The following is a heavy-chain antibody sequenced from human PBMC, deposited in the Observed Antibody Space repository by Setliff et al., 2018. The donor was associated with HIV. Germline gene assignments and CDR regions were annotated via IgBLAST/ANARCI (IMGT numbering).Heavy chain of an antibody. D-gene: IGHD6-19*01. CDR3: ARGTTGSGWFYDS. Sequence: GGSLRLSCVGSGFTFRNYWMGWVRQAPGKGLERVADTKPDGSETYYEDSVRGRFTVSRDNAKNSLYLQMASLRAEDTAVYYCARGTTGSGWFYDSWGQGVLVTVSS. J-gene: IGHJ4*02. CDR1: GFTFRNYW. V-gene: IGHV3-7*03. CDR2: TKPDGSET.